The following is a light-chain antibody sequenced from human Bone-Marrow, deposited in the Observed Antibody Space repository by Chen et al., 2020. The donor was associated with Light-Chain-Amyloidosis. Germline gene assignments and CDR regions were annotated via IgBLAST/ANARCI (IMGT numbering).Light chain of an antibody. J-gene: IGKJ4*01. V-gene: IGKV4-1*01. CDR2: WAS. CDR3: HQYYTPPLT. Sequence: DIVMTQSPDSLAVSLGERATINCKSSQSVLYSSNNKNYLAWYQQKPGQPPKLLIYWASTRESGVPDRFSGSGSGTDFTLTISSLQAEDVARYYCHQYYTPPLTFGGGIKVEIK. CDR1: QSVLYSSNNKNY.